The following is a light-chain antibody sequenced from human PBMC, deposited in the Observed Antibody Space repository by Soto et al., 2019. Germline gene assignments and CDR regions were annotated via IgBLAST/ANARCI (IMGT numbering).Light chain of an antibody. CDR3: QQYGSSGT. CDR2: GAS. V-gene: IGKV3-20*01. J-gene: IGKJ1*01. CDR1: QSVSSSY. Sequence: EIVITQYKATLSVSPVERATLSCRASQSVSSSYLAWYQQKPGQAPRLLIYGASNRATGIPDRFSGSGSGTDFTLTISRLEPEDFAVYYCQQYGSSGTFGQGTKVDIK.